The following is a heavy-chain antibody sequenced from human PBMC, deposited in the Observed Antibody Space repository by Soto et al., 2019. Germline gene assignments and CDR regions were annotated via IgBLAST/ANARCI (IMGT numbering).Heavy chain of an antibody. D-gene: IGHD3-9*01. V-gene: IGHV4-34*01. CDR1: GGSFSGYY. Sequence: QVQLKQWGAGLLKPSETLSLTCAVYGGSFSGYYWSWLRQPPGKGLEWIGEINHSGSTNYNPSLKSRVTISVDTSKNQFSLKLSSVTAADTAVYYCARGHPILGDWLPYYYYGMDVWGQGTTVTVSS. CDR3: ARGHPILGDWLPYYYYGMDV. CDR2: INHSGST. J-gene: IGHJ6*02.